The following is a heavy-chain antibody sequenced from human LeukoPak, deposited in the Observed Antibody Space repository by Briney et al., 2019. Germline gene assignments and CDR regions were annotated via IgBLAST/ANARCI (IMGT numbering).Heavy chain of an antibody. Sequence: ASVKVSCKASGYTFTGYYMHWVRQAPGQGLEWMGWINPNSGGTNYAQKFQGRVTMTRDTSISTAYMELSRLRSDDTAVYYCARDAGSIVGATPWGQGTLVTVSS. CDR3: ARDAGSIVGATP. J-gene: IGHJ5*02. CDR2: INPNSGGT. D-gene: IGHD1-26*01. V-gene: IGHV1-2*02. CDR1: GYTFTGYY.